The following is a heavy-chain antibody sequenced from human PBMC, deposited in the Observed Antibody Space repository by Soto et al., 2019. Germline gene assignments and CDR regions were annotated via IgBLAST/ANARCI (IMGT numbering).Heavy chain of an antibody. Sequence: QIQLEQSGAEVKTPGASVKVSCKASGYTFTSYDISWVRQAPGQGLEWMGWISPYTGNRNYSESLQGRVTMTTDTSTSTAYMELRTLTSDDTAVYFCARIRRRTNTPEARLDYWGQGSLVTVSS. CDR1: GYTFTSYD. CDR3: ARIRRRTNTPEARLDY. V-gene: IGHV1-18*01. J-gene: IGHJ4*02. CDR2: ISPYTGNR.